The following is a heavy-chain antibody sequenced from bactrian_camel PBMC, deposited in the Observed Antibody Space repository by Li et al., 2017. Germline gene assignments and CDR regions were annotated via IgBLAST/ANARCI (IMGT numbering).Heavy chain of an antibody. J-gene: IGHJ4*01. CDR1: GYGFNTDY. Sequence: HVQLVESGGGSVQAGGSLRLSCTASGYGFNTDYMAWFRQRPGNEREAVASIDSDGNTKYADDVKGRFTISKDNAKHTLYLQMDSLKPEDTAMYYCAAEIYDDTDYVLDVPRSLTSNTGARGPRSPSP. D-gene: IGHD4*01. V-gene: IGHV3S53*01. CDR2: IDSDGNT. CDR3: AAEIYDDTDYVLDVPRSLTSNT.